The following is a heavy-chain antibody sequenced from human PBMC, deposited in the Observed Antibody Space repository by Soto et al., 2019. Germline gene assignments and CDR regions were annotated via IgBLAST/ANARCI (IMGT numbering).Heavy chain of an antibody. Sequence: QVQLQESGPGLVKPSGTLSLTCAVSGGSISSSNWWSWVRQPPGKGLAWIGEIYHSGSTNYNPSLKSRVTISVAKSKNQFSLKLSSVTAADTAVYYCARRGDSSSSRRVYWGQGPLVTVSS. CDR1: GGSISSSNW. D-gene: IGHD6-13*01. CDR3: ARRGDSSSSRRVY. J-gene: IGHJ4*02. V-gene: IGHV4-4*02. CDR2: IYHSGST.